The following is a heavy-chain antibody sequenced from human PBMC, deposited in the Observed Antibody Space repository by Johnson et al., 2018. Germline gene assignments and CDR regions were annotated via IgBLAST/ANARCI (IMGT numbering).Heavy chain of an antibody. V-gene: IGHV3-30-3*01. CDR2: ISYDGSNK. CDR3: GRDDMDV. CDR1: GFTFSSYA. J-gene: IGHJ6*03. Sequence: VQLVETGGGVVQPGRSLRLSCAASGFTFSSYAMHWVRQAPGKGLEWVAVISYDGSNKYYADSVTGPFTISRDNSKNTLYLQMNSLRAEDTAVYYCGRDDMDVWGKGTTVTVSS.